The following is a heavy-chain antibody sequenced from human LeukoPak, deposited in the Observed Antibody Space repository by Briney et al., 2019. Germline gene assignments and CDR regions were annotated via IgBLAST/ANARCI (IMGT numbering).Heavy chain of an antibody. D-gene: IGHD3-22*01. CDR1: GGTFSSYA. J-gene: IGHJ4*02. CDR3: ARQRDYYDSSGSTHYFDY. CDR2: IIPIFGTA. Sequence: SVKVSCRASGGTFSSYAISWVRQAPGQGLEWMGGIIPIFGTANYAQKFQGRVTITTDESTSTAYMELSSLRSEDTAVYYCARQRDYYDSSGSTHYFDYWGQGTLVTVSS. V-gene: IGHV1-69*05.